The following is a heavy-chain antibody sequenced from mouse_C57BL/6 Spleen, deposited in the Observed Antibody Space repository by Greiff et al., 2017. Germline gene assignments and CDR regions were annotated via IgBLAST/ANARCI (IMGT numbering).Heavy chain of an antibody. J-gene: IGHJ2*01. CDR2: IDPETGGT. CDR1: GYTFTDYE. CDR3: ITTVVAPFDY. Sequence: VQLQESGAELVRPGASVTLSCKASGYTFTDYEMHWVKQTPVHGLEWIGAIDPETGGTAYNQKFKGKAILTADKSSSTAYMELRSLTSEDSAVYYCITTVVAPFDYWGQGTTLTVSS. D-gene: IGHD1-1*01. V-gene: IGHV1-15*01.